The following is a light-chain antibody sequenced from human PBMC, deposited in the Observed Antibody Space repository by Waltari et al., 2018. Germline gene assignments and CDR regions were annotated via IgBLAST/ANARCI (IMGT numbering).Light chain of an antibody. CDR3: QLYGTSFLWT. CDR1: QTVNSNY. Sequence: ESVLTQSPDTLSLSPGERATLSCRASQTVNSNYLAWYQQKSGQAPRLLIYGASKRATGLPDRFSGSGSETAFTPTISRLEPEDFAVYYCQLYGTSFLWTFGQGTRVEI. J-gene: IGKJ1*01. V-gene: IGKV3-20*01. CDR2: GAS.